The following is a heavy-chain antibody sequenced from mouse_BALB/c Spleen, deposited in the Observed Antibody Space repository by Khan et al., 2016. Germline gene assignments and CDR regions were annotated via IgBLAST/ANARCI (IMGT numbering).Heavy chain of an antibody. CDR2: ISSGGSYT. D-gene: IGHD2-2*01. Sequence: EVELVESGGDLVKPGGSLKLSCAASGFTFSSYGMSWVRQTPDKRLEWVATISSGGSYTYYPDSVKGRFTSSRDNAKNTLYLQMSSLKSEDTSMYYCARRNYGYYFDYWGPGTTLSVSS. CDR3: ARRNYGYYFDY. CDR1: GFTFSSYG. V-gene: IGHV5-6*01. J-gene: IGHJ2*01.